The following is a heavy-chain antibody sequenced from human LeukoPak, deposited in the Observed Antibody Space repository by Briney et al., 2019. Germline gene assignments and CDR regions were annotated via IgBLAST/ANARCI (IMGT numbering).Heavy chain of an antibody. CDR1: GFSLSTSGVG. CDR2: IYWNDDN. V-gene: IGHV2-5*01. CDR3: AHELSLKRYYYDNSGYYFDY. D-gene: IGHD3-22*01. J-gene: IGHJ4*02. Sequence: SGPTLVKPTQTLTLTCTFSGFSLSTSGVGVGWIRQPPGKALEWLALIYWNDDNRYSPSQKNRLTITKDTPKNHVVLTLTNMDPVDTATYYCAHELSLKRYYYDNSGYYFDYWGQGTLVTVSS.